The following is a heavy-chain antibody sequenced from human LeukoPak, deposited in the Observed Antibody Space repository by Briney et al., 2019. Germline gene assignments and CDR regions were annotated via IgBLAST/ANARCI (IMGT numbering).Heavy chain of an antibody. D-gene: IGHD2-15*01. CDR3: AAGTGYLIEK. J-gene: IGHJ4*02. V-gene: IGHV3-7*01. CDR1: GFSFGSNW. CDR2: IRQDGTEK. Sequence: PGGSLRLSCAASGFSFGSNWMNWVRQSPGKGLEWVANIRQDGTEKNYVDSVKGRFIISRDNAKNSLYLQMNGLRAEDTAVYYCAAGTGYLIEKWGQGTLVAVSS.